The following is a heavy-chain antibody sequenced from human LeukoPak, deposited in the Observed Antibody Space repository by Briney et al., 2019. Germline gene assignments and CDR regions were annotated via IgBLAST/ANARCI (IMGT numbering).Heavy chain of an antibody. CDR3: TRGDGSGSYRDYYFDY. CDR1: GGSIVGYY. V-gene: IGHV4-59*08. Sequence: SETLSLTCTVSGGSIVGYYWSWIRQPPGKGLEWIAYIYSSGHTISDPSLQSRVTMSLDTSRNQFSLKLSSVTAADTAVYYCTRGDGSGSYRDYYFDYWGQGTLVTVSS. CDR2: IYSSGHT. D-gene: IGHD1-26*01. J-gene: IGHJ4*02.